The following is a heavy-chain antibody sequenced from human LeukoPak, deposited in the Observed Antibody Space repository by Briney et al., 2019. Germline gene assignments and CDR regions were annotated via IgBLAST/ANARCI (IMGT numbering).Heavy chain of an antibody. CDR1: GGSISSGDYY. D-gene: IGHD2-8*02. V-gene: IGHV4-30-4*01. Sequence: SETLSLTCTVSGGSISSGDYYWSWIRQPPGKGLEWIAYMYYSGSTYYNPSLKSRVTMSADTSKNQLSLKLSSVTAADTAVYYCARGLPGGQQTYYMDVWGKGTTVTVSS. J-gene: IGHJ6*03. CDR2: MYYSGST. CDR3: ARGLPGGQQTYYMDV.